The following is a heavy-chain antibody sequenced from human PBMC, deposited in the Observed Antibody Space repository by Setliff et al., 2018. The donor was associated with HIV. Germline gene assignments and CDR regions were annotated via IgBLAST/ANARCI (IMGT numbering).Heavy chain of an antibody. CDR3: ARSPLPRNWFDP. V-gene: IGHV4-39*01. J-gene: IGHJ5*02. CDR2: IHYNEKT. CDR1: GGSASNSRYY. Sequence: SETLSLTCTVSGGSASNSRYYWAWIRQPPGKGLEYIGSIHYNEKTYYNPSLKSRVTISIDTSKNQFSLKLSSVTAADTAVYYCARSPLPRNWFDPWGQGTLVTVSS.